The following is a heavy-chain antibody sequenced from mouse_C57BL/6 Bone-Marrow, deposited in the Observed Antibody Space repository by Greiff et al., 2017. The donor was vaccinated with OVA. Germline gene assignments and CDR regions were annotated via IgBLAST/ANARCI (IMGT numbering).Heavy chain of an antibody. CDR2: ICPGSGST. CDR3: GLYYDYAWFAY. V-gene: IGHV1-75*01. Sequence: QVQLQQSGPELVKPGASVKISCKASGYTFTDYYINWVKQRPGQGLEWIGWICPGSGSTYYNEKFKGKATLTVDKSSSTAYMLLSSLTSEDSAVYFCGLYYDYAWFAYWGQGTLVTVSA. D-gene: IGHD2-4*01. J-gene: IGHJ3*01. CDR1: GYTFTDYY.